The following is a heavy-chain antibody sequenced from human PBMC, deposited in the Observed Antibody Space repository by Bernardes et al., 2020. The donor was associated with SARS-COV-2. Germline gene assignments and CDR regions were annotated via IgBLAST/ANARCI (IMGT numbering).Heavy chain of an antibody. D-gene: IGHD2-21*02. V-gene: IGHV1-2*02. Sequence: ASVKVSCKASGYTFTAYVIHWVRQAPGQRLEWMGWINPHTGGPIYVQKFQGRVTMTRDTSINTAYIELSWLGTDDTAIYYCTRTRKTISTTGIPVDYWGQGNLVKVSS. CDR3: TRTRKTISTTGIPVDY. CDR1: GYTFTAYV. J-gene: IGHJ4*02. CDR2: INPHTGGP.